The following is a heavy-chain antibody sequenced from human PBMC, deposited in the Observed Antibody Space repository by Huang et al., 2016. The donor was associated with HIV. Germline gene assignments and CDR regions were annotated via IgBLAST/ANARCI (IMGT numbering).Heavy chain of an antibody. CDR3: ASEIRVVRAAYWFDP. CDR1: GFTFSSYG. V-gene: IGHV3-30*03. CDR2: LSNEGTKK. D-gene: IGHD2-2*01. Sequence: QVQLVESGGGVVQSGRSLRLSCVGSGFTFSSYGMHWVRQAPGKGLVWVAFLSNEGTKKNDADSVKGRFTISRDNSKNTVYLQMNSLRIEDTAVYYCASEIRVVRAAYWFDPWGQGTLVTVSS. J-gene: IGHJ5*02.